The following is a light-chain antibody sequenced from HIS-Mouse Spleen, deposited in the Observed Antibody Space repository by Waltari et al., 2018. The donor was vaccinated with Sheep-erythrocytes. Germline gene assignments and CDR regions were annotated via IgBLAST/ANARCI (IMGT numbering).Light chain of an antibody. Sequence: SYELTQPPSVSVSPGQTARITCSGDALPKKYAYWYQQKSGQAPVLVIYQDSKRPSGSPERFSGSNSGDTATLTLSGTEAMDEADYYCQAWDSSTAVFGGGTKLTVL. V-gene: IGLV3-1*01. CDR1: ALPKKY. CDR2: QDS. CDR3: QAWDSSTAV. J-gene: IGLJ2*01.